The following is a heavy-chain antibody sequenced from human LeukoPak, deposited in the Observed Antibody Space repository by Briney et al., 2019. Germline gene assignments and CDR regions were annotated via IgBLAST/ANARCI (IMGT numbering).Heavy chain of an antibody. Sequence: GGSLRLSCAASGFTFSNHAMSWVRQAPGKGRQWVAVISGGGRTTEYEDFVKGRFTISRDNSKNTLSLQMNSLTVEDTAIYFCAKNVVVKRYIDFWGQGTLVTVSS. D-gene: IGHD2-15*01. CDR1: GFTFSNHA. V-gene: IGHV3-23*01. J-gene: IGHJ4*02. CDR2: ISGGGRTT. CDR3: AKNVVVKRYIDF.